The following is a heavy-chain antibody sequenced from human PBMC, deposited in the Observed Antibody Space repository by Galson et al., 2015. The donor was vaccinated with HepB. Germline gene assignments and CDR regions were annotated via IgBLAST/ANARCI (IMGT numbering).Heavy chain of an antibody. V-gene: IGHV3-23*01. D-gene: IGHD6-19*01. CDR2: ISGSDATT. CDR1: GYPFSDYA. CDR3: ARSSSRSVGGYGMEV. J-gene: IGHJ6*02. Sequence: SLRLSCAASGYPFSDYAMSWVRQGPGKGLEWVSAISGSDATTYYADSVKGRFTISRDKSNSTLYLQLNSLRVDDTAVYYCARSSSRSVGGYGMEVWGQGTTVSVSS.